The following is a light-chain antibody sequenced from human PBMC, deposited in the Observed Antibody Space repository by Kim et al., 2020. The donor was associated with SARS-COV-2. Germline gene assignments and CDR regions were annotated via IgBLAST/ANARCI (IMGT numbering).Light chain of an antibody. V-gene: IGLV2-14*03. CDR1: SSNVGGYNS. CDR2: DVS. J-gene: IGLJ1*01. CDR3: SSYTSSTTRV. Sequence: QSTTITCTGTSSNVGGYNSASWYQEHPGSAPKLIIYDVSNRPSGVSSRFSGSKSGNAASLTISGLQAEDEAEYYCSSYTSSTTRVFGAGTKVTVL.